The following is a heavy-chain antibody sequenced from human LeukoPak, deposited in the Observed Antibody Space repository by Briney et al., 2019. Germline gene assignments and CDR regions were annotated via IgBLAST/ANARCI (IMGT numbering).Heavy chain of an antibody. V-gene: IGHV3-48*04. CDR1: GFTFSSYS. D-gene: IGHD1-26*01. CDR3: ARDQVYRQWELSRFDY. Sequence: PGGSLRLSCAASGFTFSSYSMNWVRQAPGKGLEWVSYISSSSSTIYYADSVKGRFTISRDNAKNSLYLQMNSLRAEDTAVYYCARDQVYRQWELSRFDYWGQGTLVTVSS. J-gene: IGHJ4*02. CDR2: ISSSSSTI.